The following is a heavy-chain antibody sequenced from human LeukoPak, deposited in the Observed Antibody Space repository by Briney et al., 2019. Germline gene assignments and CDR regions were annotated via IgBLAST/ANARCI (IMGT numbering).Heavy chain of an antibody. J-gene: IGHJ4*02. D-gene: IGHD2-2*01. CDR3: AKEFAQGAVVPAATGHYYFDY. CDR2: ISPNSGGT. CDR1: GYTFTGYH. V-gene: IGHV1-2*06. Sequence: ASVKVSCKASGYTFTGYHMHWVRQAPGQGLEWMGRISPNSGGTNCAQKFQGRVTMTRDTSISAAYMELSRLRSDDTAVYYCAKEFAQGAVVPAATGHYYFDYWGQGTLVTVSS.